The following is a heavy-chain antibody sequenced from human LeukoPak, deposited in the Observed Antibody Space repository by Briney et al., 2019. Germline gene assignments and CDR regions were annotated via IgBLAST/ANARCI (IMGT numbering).Heavy chain of an antibody. CDR1: GFTVSSVY. V-gene: IGHV3-53*01. CDR2: IYSGVST. D-gene: IGHD1-26*01. CDR3: AKEEDVVGATFYYYYGMDV. J-gene: IGHJ6*02. Sequence: GRSLRLSCAASGFTVSSVYVRWVSHAGGKGREWVSVIYSGVSTYYVNSVKGRFTNSRDKSKNTLYLEMDSLRAEDTAVYYCAKEEDVVGATFYYYYGMDVWGQGTTVTVSS.